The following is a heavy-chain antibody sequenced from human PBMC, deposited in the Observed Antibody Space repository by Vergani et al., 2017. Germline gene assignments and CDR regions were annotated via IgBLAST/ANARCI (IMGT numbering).Heavy chain of an antibody. CDR1: AYTFTELS. CDR3: ATVDTRITMIVVVTPGGAFDI. J-gene: IGHJ3*02. CDR2: FDPEDGET. V-gene: IGHV1-24*01. Sequence: QVQLVQSGAEVKKPGASVKVPCKVSAYTFTELSMHWVRQPPGKGLEWMGGFDPEDGETIYAQKFQGRVTMNEDTSTDTAYMELSSLRSEDTAVYYCATVDTRITMIVVVTPGGAFDIWGEGKMVTGSS. D-gene: IGHD3-22*01.